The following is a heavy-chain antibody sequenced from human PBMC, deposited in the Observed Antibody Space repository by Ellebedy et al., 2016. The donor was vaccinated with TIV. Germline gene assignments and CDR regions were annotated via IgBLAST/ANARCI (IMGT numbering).Heavy chain of an antibody. CDR1: GFNFDVWT. CDR3: AKGLTDVDY. V-gene: IGHV3-30-3*01. Sequence: PGGSLRLSCEASGFNFDVWTMHWVRQAPAKGLEWVAVVSRDETTKFYADSVKGRFFISRDNSKNTLYLEMNSLRPEDTAVYYCAKGLTDVDYWGQGTLITVSS. CDR2: VSRDETTK. D-gene: IGHD2-8*01. J-gene: IGHJ4*02.